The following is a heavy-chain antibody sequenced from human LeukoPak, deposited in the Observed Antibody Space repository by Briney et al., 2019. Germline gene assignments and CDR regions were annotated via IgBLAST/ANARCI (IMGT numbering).Heavy chain of an antibody. D-gene: IGHD6-13*01. CDR3: ARVTGYVMEDYFDY. CDR1: GYSISSGYY. J-gene: IGHJ4*02. CDR2: IYHSGST. Sequence: SETLSLTCTVSGYSISSGYYWGWIRQPPGKGLEWIGSIYHSGSTYYNPSLKSRVTISVDTSKNQFSLKLSSVTAADTAVYYCARVTGYVMEDYFDYWGQGTLVTVSS. V-gene: IGHV4-38-2*02.